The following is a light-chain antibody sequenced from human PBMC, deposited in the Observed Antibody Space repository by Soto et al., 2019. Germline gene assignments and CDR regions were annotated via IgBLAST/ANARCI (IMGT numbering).Light chain of an antibody. V-gene: IGKV2-28*01. Sequence: DIVMTQSPLSLPVTPGEQTSNSCRSSQSLLHSNGYNYLDWYLQKPGQSPQLLIYLGSNRASGVPDRFSGSGSGTDFTLKISRVEAEAVGVYYCMQALQTPITFGQGTRLEIK. J-gene: IGKJ5*01. CDR3: MQALQTPIT. CDR1: QSLLHSNGYNY. CDR2: LGS.